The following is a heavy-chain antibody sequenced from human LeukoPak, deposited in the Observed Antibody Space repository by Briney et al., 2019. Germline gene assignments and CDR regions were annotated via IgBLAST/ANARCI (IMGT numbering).Heavy chain of an antibody. Sequence: GGSLRLSCAASGFTFNYYAMHWVRQAPGRGLEWVALISYDGSDKYYADSVKGRITISRDNSKNTLYLQMNSLRAEDTALYYCAKTGNDHYYYGMDVWGQGATVTVSS. CDR1: GFTFNYYA. CDR3: AKTGNDHYYYGMDV. CDR2: ISYDGSDK. J-gene: IGHJ6*02. D-gene: IGHD1-1*01. V-gene: IGHV3-30*18.